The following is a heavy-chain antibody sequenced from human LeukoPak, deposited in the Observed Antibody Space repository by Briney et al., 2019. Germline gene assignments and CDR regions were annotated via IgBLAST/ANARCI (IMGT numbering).Heavy chain of an antibody. CDR2: IYPGNSDT. Sequence: GESLQISSKGSGYSFTSNWIGWVRQLPGKGLEWMRIIYPGNSDTRYSPSFQSQVTISADKSISTAYLQWSTLKASDTALYYCARRDGYDSTTFDYWGQGTLVTVSS. V-gene: IGHV5-51*01. CDR3: ARRDGYDSTTFDY. CDR1: GYSFTSNW. D-gene: IGHD5-24*01. J-gene: IGHJ4*02.